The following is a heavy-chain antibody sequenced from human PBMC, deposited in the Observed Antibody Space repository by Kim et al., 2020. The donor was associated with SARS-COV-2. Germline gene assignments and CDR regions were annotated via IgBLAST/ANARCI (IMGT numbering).Heavy chain of an antibody. CDR2: IKSSGGIE. CDR3: AKQIDGSRSTFDS. J-gene: IGHJ4*02. Sequence: GGSLRLSCVTSGFTFSNYAMSWVRQAPGRGLEWVSQIKSSGGIEEYADSVKGRFTVSRDNSKNTLFLQMNNLRPEDTAVYHCAKQIDGSRSTFDSWGQGILVAVSS. CDR1: GFTFSNYA. V-gene: IGHV3-23*05. D-gene: IGHD6-13*01.